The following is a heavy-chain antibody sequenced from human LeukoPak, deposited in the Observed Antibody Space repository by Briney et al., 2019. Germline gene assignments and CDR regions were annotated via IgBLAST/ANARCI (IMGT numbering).Heavy chain of an antibody. CDR3: ARTREDPYLRWFGYEGYFDY. V-gene: IGHV4-61*08. CDR2: IYYSGST. D-gene: IGHD3-10*01. J-gene: IGHJ4*02. CDR1: GGSISSGGYY. Sequence: SETLSLTCTVSGGSISSGGYYWSWIRQHPGRGLEWIGYIYYSGSTNYSPSLKSRVTISVDTSKNQFSLKLSSVTAADTAVYYCARTREDPYLRWFGYEGYFDYWGQGTLVTVSS.